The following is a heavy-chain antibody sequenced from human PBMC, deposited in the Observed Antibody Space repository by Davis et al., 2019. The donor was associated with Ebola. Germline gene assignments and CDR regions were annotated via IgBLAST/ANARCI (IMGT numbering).Heavy chain of an antibody. CDR2: TYYNSKWYS. CDR3: ARGWLRTSFDY. Sequence: HSQTLSLTCAISGNSFSTNSAACNWIRQSPSRGLEWLGRTYYNSKWYSDYAVSVKSRISINPDTSKNQFSLQLKSVTPDDTAVYYCARGWLRTSFDYWGQGTLVTVSS. D-gene: IGHD6-19*01. J-gene: IGHJ4*02. V-gene: IGHV6-1*01. CDR1: GNSFSTNSAA.